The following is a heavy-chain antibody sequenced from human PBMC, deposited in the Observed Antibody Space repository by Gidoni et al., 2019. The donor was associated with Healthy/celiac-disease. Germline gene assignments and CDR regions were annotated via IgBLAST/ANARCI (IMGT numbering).Heavy chain of an antibody. CDR2: ISSSSSTI. J-gene: IGHJ4*02. CDR3: ARDIDETTPRLDFDY. CDR1: GSTFISYS. D-gene: IGHD3-16*02. Sequence: ELQLAESGGGLLLPGGSLRPPCAAPGSTFISYSMTWGRQAPGKGLEWVSYISSSSSTISYPDAVKGRFTISRDNAKNSLYLQMNSRRDEDTAVYDCARDIDETTPRLDFDYWGQGTLVTVSS. V-gene: IGHV3-48*02.